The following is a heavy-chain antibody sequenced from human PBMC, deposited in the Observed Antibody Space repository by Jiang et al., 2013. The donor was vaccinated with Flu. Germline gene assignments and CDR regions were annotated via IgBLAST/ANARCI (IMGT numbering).Heavy chain of an antibody. CDR2: QHQTGDP. CDR3: ARRSGNYTPMLDY. J-gene: IGHJ4*02. Sequence: QSGSELKKPGASVKVSCKGFWIHLHYVFYYLGATGPWTRSSVYGMDQHQTGDPTYAQGFTGRFVFSLDTSFSTAYLQINSLKAEDTCRFFCARRSGNYTPMLDYWGQGTLVTVSS. V-gene: IGHV7-4-1*02. D-gene: IGHD1-26*01. CDR1: IHLHYVF.